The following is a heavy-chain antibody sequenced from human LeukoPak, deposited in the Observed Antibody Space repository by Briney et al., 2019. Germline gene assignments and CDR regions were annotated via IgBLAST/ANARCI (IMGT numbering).Heavy chain of an antibody. V-gene: IGHV4-39*01. D-gene: IGHD2-21*01. CDR1: GGSISSNSYS. CDR2: IYYSVST. Sequence: PSETLSLTCAVSGGSISSNSYSWGWLRQPPGKGLECIGYIYYSVSTYYIPSLKSRFTISVYTSKSQFSLSLSSVTAADTAVYYCTRGDYSSCFLDFWGQGTLVTVSS. CDR3: TRGDYSSCFLDF. J-gene: IGHJ4*02.